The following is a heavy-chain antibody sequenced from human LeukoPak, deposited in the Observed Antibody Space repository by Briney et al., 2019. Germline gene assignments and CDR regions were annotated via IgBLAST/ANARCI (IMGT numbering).Heavy chain of an antibody. CDR1: GGTFSSYA. CDR2: IIPIFGTA. V-gene: IGHV1-69*06. D-gene: IGHD1-26*01. CDR3: ARVLRWENWFDP. J-gene: IGHJ5*02. Sequence: ASVKVSCKASGGTFSSYAISWVRQAPGQGLEWMGGIIPIFGTANYAQKFQGRVTITADKSTSTAYMELSSLRSDDTAVYYCARVLRWENWFDPWGQGTLVTVSS.